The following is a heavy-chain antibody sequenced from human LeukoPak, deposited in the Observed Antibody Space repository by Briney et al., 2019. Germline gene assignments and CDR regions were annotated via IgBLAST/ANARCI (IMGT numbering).Heavy chain of an antibody. CDR1: GFTFRSYV. CDR3: ARDLHYYVAMDV. CDR2: VSYDGSNK. V-gene: IGHV3-30-3*01. J-gene: IGHJ6*02. Sequence: HPGRSLRLSCAASGFTFRSYVMEWVRQAPGKGLEWVAVVSYDGSNKYYADSVKGRFTISRDNSKNTLDLQMNSLRGEDTAVYYCARDLHYYVAMDVWGQGTTVTVSS. D-gene: IGHD3-10*02.